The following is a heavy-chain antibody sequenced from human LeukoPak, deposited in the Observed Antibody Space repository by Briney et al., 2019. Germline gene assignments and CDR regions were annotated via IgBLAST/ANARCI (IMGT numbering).Heavy chain of an antibody. CDR2: IYYSGST. V-gene: IGHV4-59*01. CDR3: ARTSGWYFDY. D-gene: IGHD6-19*01. CDR1: GGSISSYY. J-gene: IGHJ4*02. Sequence: SSETLSLTCTVSGGSISSYYWSWIRQPPGKGLEWIGYIYYSGSTNYNPSLKSRVTISADTSKNQFSLKLNSVTAADTAVYYCARTSGWYFDYWGQGTLVTVSS.